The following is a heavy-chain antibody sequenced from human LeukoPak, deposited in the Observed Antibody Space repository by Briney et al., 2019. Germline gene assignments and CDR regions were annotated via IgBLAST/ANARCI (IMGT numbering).Heavy chain of an antibody. V-gene: IGHV3-48*03. J-gene: IGHJ4*02. CDR3: AGRGSGSYFDY. Sequence: GGSLRLSCAASGFTFSSYEMNWVRQAPGKGLEWVSYISSSGSTTYYADSVKGRFTISRDNSKNTLYLQMNSLRAEDTAVYYCAGRGSGSYFDYWGQGTLVTVSS. CDR1: GFTFSSYE. D-gene: IGHD3-10*01. CDR2: ISSSGSTT.